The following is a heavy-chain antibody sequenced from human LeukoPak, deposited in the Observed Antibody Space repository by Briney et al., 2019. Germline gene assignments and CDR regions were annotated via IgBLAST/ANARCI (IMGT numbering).Heavy chain of an antibody. J-gene: IGHJ3*02. V-gene: IGHV4-59*08. CDR1: GGSFSGYY. D-gene: IGHD2-15*01. CDR2: IYYSGST. Sequence: PSETLSLTCAVYGGSFSGYYWSWIRQPPGKGLEWIGYIYYSGSTNYNPSLKSRVTISVDTSKNQFSLKLSSVTAADTAVYYCARQAVVANDDAFDIWGQGTMVTVSS. CDR3: ARQAVVANDDAFDI.